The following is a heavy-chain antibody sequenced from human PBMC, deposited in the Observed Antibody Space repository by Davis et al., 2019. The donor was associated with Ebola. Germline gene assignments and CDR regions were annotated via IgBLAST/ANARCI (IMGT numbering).Heavy chain of an antibody. CDR3: ATCGFCVSSSGIDY. Sequence: PGGSLRLSCAASGFTFSNYKMNWVRQAPGKGLEWVSYIGPSSVNIFYADSVKGRFTISSDNSKNTLYLQMNSLSADDTAVYYCATCGFCVSSSGIDYRGQGTLVTVSS. D-gene: IGHD6-19*01. CDR1: GFTFSNYK. CDR2: IGPSSVNI. J-gene: IGHJ4*02. V-gene: IGHV3-48*01.